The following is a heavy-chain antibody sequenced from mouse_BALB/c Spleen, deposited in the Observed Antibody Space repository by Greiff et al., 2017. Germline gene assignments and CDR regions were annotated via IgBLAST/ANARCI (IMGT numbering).Heavy chain of an antibody. V-gene: IGHV5-6-4*01. Sequence: EVQGVESGGGLVKPGGSLKLSCAASGFTFSSYTMSWVRQTPEKRLEWVATISSGGSYTYYPDSVKGRFTISRDNAKNTLYLQMSSLKSEDTAMYYCTRVYDGYDYYAMDYWGQGTSVTVSS. J-gene: IGHJ4*01. CDR1: GFTFSSYT. CDR3: TRVYDGYDYYAMDY. CDR2: ISSGGSYT. D-gene: IGHD2-3*01.